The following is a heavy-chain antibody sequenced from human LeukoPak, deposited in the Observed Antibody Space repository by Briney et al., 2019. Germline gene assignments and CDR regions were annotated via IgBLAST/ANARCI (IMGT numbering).Heavy chain of an antibody. J-gene: IGHJ4*02. V-gene: IGHV4-34*01. CDR2: INHSGYT. CDR1: GGSFSGYY. Sequence: SETLSLPCAVYGGSFSGYYWSWLRQPPGKGLEWIGEINHSGYTNYNPSLKSRVTISVDTSKNQFSLKLSSVTAADTAVYYCAGDDYVWGSYRRLDYWGQGTLVTVSS. CDR3: AGDDYVWGSYRRLDY. D-gene: IGHD3-16*02.